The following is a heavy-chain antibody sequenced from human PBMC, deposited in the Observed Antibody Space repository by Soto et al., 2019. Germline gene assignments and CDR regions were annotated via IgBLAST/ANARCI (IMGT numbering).Heavy chain of an antibody. CDR3: AKDLGHGGRGAFDI. V-gene: IGHV3-30*18. D-gene: IGHD7-27*01. CDR1: GFTFSSYG. J-gene: IGHJ3*02. Sequence: QVQLVESGGGVVQPGRSLRLSCAASGFTFSSYGMHWVRQAPGKGLEWVAVISYDGSNTYYADSVKGRFTISSDNSKNTLYLQLNSMRAEDTAVYYCAKDLGHGGRGAFDIWGPGTMVTVSS. CDR2: ISYDGSNT.